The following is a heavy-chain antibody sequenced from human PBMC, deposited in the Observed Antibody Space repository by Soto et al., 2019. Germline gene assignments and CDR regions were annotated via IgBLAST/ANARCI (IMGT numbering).Heavy chain of an antibody. Sequence: PGESLKISCKGSAYTFTSYWISWVRQMPGKGLEWMGRIEPSDSYTNYSPSLQGHVTISVDKSVSTAYLHWGSLKASDTAMYYCARWGDDDSGFDLWGQGTLVTVSS. D-gene: IGHD3-22*01. J-gene: IGHJ5*02. CDR1: AYTFTSYW. V-gene: IGHV5-10-1*01. CDR3: ARWGDDDSGFDL. CDR2: IEPSDSYT.